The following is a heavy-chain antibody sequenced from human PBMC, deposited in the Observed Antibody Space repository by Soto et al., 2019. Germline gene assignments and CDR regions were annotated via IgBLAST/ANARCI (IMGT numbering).Heavy chain of an antibody. CDR3: ARPGFLEWFPQTYYFDY. J-gene: IGHJ4*02. V-gene: IGHV1-18*01. CDR1: GYTFTSYG. D-gene: IGHD3-3*01. Sequence: ASVKVSCKASGYTFTSYGISWVRQAPGQGLEWMGWISAYNGNTNYAQKLQGRVTMTTDTSTSTAYMELRSLRSDDTAVYYCARPGFLEWFPQTYYFDYWGQGTLVTVSS. CDR2: ISAYNGNT.